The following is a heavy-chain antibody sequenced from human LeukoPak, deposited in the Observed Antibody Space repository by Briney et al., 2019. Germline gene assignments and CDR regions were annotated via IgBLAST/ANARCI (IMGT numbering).Heavy chain of an antibody. CDR2: INHSGST. Sequence: PSETLSLTCTVSGGSISSYYWSWIRQPPGKGLEWIGEINHSGSTNYNPSLKSRVTISVDTSKNQSSLKLSSVTAADTAVYYCARGFTLVVAATPRFDYWGQGTLVTVSS. D-gene: IGHD2-15*01. CDR3: ARGFTLVVAATPRFDY. J-gene: IGHJ4*02. CDR1: GGSISSYY. V-gene: IGHV4-34*01.